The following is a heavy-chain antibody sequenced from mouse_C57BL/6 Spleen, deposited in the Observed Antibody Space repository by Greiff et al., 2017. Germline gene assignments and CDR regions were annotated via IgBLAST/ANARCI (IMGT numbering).Heavy chain of an antibody. Sequence: QVQLKQPGAELVKPGASVKMSCKASGYTFTSYWITWVKQRPGQGLEWIGDIYPGSGSTNYNEKFKSKATLTVDTSSSTAYMQLSSLTSEDSAVYYCARRHYGSSDWYFDVWGTGTTVTVSS. D-gene: IGHD1-1*01. CDR1: GYTFTSYW. CDR3: ARRHYGSSDWYFDV. CDR2: IYPGSGST. V-gene: IGHV1-55*01. J-gene: IGHJ1*03.